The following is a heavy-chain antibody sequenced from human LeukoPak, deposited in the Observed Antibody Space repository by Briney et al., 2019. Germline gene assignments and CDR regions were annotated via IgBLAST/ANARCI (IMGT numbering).Heavy chain of an antibody. D-gene: IGHD5-24*01. CDR1: GFTFSTHG. Sequence: PGGTLTLSSAGSGFTFSTHGMNWARADPGKGVEGVSDVTSSGDPTYYADPEKGRFIISRDNAKNTMYLQMNSLRAEDAGVYYCAKDSGWIQFIDWGQGTPVTVSS. V-gene: IGHV3-23*01. CDR3: AKDSGWIQFID. J-gene: IGHJ4*02. CDR2: VTSSGDPT.